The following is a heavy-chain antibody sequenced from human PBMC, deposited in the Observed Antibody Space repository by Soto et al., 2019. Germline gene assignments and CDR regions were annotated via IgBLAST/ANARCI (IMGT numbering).Heavy chain of an antibody. V-gene: IGHV4-59*01. J-gene: IGHJ4*02. D-gene: IGHD6-13*01. CDR3: ESVKLADRQFDD. CDR1: GVSLSSDY. CDR2: VHYSGNT. Sequence: SETLSLTCTVSGVSLSSDYWSWIRQPPGKGLEWIGYVHYSGNTNYNPSLKSRVTISRDTSRNQLSLKLTSVTAADTAMYFCESVKLADRQFDDWGPGTLVNVS.